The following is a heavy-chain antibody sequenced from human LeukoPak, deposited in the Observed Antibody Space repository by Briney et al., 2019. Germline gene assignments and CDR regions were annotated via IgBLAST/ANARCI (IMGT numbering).Heavy chain of an antibody. D-gene: IGHD2-15*01. CDR1: GYTLTELS. J-gene: IGHJ5*02. CDR3: ATEGYCSGGSCSLGWFDP. Sequence: ASVKVSCKVSGYTLTELSMHWVRQAPGKGLEWMGGFDPEDGETIYAQKLQGRVTMTEDTSTDTAYMELSSLRSEDTAVYYCATEGYCSGGSCSLGWFDPWGQGTLVTVSS. CDR2: FDPEDGET. V-gene: IGHV1-24*01.